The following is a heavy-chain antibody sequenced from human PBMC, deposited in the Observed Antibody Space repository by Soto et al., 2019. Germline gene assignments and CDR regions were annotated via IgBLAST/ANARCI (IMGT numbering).Heavy chain of an antibody. CDR1: GGSLSGGSFSAYY. CDR2: IDHSGRT. CDR3: ARYDCTTGVCNFDY. Sequence: SETLSLTCAVYGGSLSGGSFSAYYWSWIRQPPGKGLEWIGEIDHSGRTKYNPSLKSRVTLSVDTSKNQFSLILSSVTAADTAVYYCARYDCTTGVCNFDYWRQGSLVTVSS. D-gene: IGHD2-8*01. V-gene: IGHV4-34*01. J-gene: IGHJ4*02.